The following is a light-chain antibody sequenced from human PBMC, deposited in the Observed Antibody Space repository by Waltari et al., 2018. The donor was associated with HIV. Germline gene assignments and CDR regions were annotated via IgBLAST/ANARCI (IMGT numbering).Light chain of an antibody. CDR3: HQYYTTPYT. V-gene: IGKV4-1*01. Sequence: DIVMTQSPDSLAVSLGERATMNCKSSQSILSSSNKRKYLAWYQQKPEQPPKLLIYWASSRDSGVPDRFIGRGSGTDFSLTISSLQAEDVAVYFCHQYYTTPYTFGQGTKLEIK. CDR2: WAS. CDR1: QSILSSSNKRKY. J-gene: IGKJ2*01.